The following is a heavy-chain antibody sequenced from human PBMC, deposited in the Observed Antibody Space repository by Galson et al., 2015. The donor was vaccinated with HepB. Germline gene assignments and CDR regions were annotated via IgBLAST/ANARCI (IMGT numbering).Heavy chain of an antibody. V-gene: IGHV1-18*01. CDR2: ISAYNGNT. J-gene: IGHJ4*02. CDR3: ARDFGHCSGGSCSIHTYYFDQ. D-gene: IGHD2-15*01. CDR1: GYMFTKYG. Sequence: SVKVSCKASGYMFTKYGFSWVRQAPGQGLEWMGWISAYNGNTIYAKKFPGRVSMTTDTSTSTAYMELRSLRSDDTAVYYCARDFGHCSGGSCSIHTYYFDQWGQGTLVTVSS.